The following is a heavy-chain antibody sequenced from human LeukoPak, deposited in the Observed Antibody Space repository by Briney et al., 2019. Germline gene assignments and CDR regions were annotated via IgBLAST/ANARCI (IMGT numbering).Heavy chain of an antibody. CDR1: GGSFSGYY. Sequence: SETLSLTCAVYGGSFSGYYWSWIRQPPGKGLEWIGEINHSGSTNYNPSLKSRVTISVDTSKNQFSLKLSSVTAADTAVYYCARVLGSYRGSGTAVRFTPKRWFDPWGQGTLVTVSS. J-gene: IGHJ5*02. CDR3: ARVLGSYRGSGTAVRFTPKRWFDP. CDR2: INHSGST. V-gene: IGHV4-34*01. D-gene: IGHD3-10*01.